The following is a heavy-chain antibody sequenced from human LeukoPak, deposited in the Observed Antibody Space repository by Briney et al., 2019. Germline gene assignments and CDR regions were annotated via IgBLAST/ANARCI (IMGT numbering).Heavy chain of an antibody. CDR2: IYYGGST. CDR3: ARLAAAGTRYFDY. D-gene: IGHD6-13*01. J-gene: IGHJ4*02. Sequence: PGGSLRLSCAASGFAFTSYAMNWIRQPPGKGLDWIGFIYYGGSTYYNPSLKSRVTISVDTSKNQFSLKLSSVTASDTAVYYCARLAAAGTRYFDYWGQGTLVTVSS. V-gene: IGHV4-39*01. CDR1: GFAFTSYA.